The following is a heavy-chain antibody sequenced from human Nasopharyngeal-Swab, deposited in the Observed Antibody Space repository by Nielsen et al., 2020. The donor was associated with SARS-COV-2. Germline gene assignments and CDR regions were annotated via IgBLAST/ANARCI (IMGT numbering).Heavy chain of an antibody. J-gene: IGHJ3*02. CDR3: AHSNSKSYPDYYDILNGYYNSDAFDI. V-gene: IGHV2-5*02. CDR2: IYWDDDK. Sequence: SGPTLMKPPQTLTLTCTFSGFSLSTSGVGVGWIRQPPVKALEWLALIYWDDDKRYSPSLKSRLTITKDTSKNQVGLTMTNMDTVETATYYCAHSNSKSYPDYYDILNGYYNSDAFDIWGQGTMVTVSS. D-gene: IGHD3-9*01. CDR1: GFSLSTSGVG.